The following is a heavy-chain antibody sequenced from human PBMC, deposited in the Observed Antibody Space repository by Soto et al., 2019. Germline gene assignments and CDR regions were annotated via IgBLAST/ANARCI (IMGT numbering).Heavy chain of an antibody. CDR1: GGSISSYY. CDR3: ARVGAYGDYGGYFDY. Sequence: QSQTLSLTCTVSGGSISSYYWSWIRQPPGKGLEWIGYIYYSGSTNYNPSLKSRVTISVDTSKNQFSLKLSSVTAADTAVYYCARVGAYGDYGGYFDYWGQGTLVTVSS. CDR2: IYYSGST. D-gene: IGHD4-17*01. J-gene: IGHJ4*02. V-gene: IGHV4-59*01.